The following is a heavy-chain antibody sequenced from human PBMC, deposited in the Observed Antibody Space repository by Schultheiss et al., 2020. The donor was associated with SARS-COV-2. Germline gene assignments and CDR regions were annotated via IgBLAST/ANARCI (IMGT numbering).Heavy chain of an antibody. Sequence: GGSLRLSCAASGFTVSSNYMSWVRQAPGKGLEWVSVIYSGGSTYYADSVKGRFTISRDNSKNTLYLQMNSLRAEDTAVYYCARSGTLYNWFDPWGQGTLVTVSS. CDR3: ARSGTLYNWFDP. J-gene: IGHJ5*02. CDR1: GFTVSSNY. D-gene: IGHD1-1*01. CDR2: IYSGGST. V-gene: IGHV3-53*01.